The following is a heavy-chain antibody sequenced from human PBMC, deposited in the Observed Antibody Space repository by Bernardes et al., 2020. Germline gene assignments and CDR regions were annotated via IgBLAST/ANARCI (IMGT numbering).Heavy chain of an antibody. CDR3: AKSGGDDYGDYEYYFDH. Sequence: GVSLRLSCAASGFTFNTYAMSWVRQTPGKGLEWVSAITNSGGRTFYADSVSGRFAISRDNSKNTLYLQMNNLRAEDTAVYYCAKSGGDDYGDYEYYFDHWGQGTVVTISS. CDR2: ITNSGGRT. D-gene: IGHD4-17*01. J-gene: IGHJ4*02. CDR1: GFTFNTYA. V-gene: IGHV3-23*01.